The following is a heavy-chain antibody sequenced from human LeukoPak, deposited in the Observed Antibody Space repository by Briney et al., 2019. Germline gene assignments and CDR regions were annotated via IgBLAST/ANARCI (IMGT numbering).Heavy chain of an antibody. CDR2: ISYDGSNK. J-gene: IGHJ5*02. V-gene: IGHV3-30*18. D-gene: IGHD6-13*01. CDR3: AKRDSSNMAYFDP. CDR1: GFTFSSYG. Sequence: PGGSLRLSCAASGFTFSSYGMHWVRQAPGKGLEWVAVISYDGSNKGYADSVKGRFTISRDNSKNTLYLQMNSLRAEDTAIYYCAKRDSSNMAYFDPWGQGTLVTVSS.